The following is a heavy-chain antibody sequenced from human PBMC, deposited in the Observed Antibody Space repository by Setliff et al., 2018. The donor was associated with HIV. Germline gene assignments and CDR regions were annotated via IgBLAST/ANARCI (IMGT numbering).Heavy chain of an antibody. CDR3: ARSPGLYGSGSYNWFDP. J-gene: IGHJ5*02. Sequence: SETLSLTCDVSDYSVSSGSFWGWIRQPPGKGLEWIGYIYHGGRSHYNPSLRSRFTMSVDTPKNQFSLKLSSVTAADTAVYYCARSPGLYGSGSYNWFDPWGQGTLVTVSS. V-gene: IGHV4-38-2*01. D-gene: IGHD3-10*01. CDR1: DYSVSSGSF. CDR2: IYHGGRS.